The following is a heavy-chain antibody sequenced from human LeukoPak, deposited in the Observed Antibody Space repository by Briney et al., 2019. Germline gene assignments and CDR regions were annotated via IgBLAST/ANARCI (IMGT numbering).Heavy chain of an antibody. V-gene: IGHV3-23*01. CDR1: GFTFSDYY. D-gene: IGHD3-16*01. J-gene: IGHJ4*02. CDR3: AKDFRGIGYYFDY. CDR2: ISGDGGNA. Sequence: GGSLRLSCAASGFTFSDYYMSWIRQAPGKGLEWVSAISGDGGNAYYADSVRGRFTISRDNSKNTLYMQMNSLRAEDTAVYYCAKDFRGIGYYFDYWGQGTLVTVSS.